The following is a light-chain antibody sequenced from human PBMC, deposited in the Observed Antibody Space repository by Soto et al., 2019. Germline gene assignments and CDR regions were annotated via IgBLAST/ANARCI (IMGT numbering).Light chain of an antibody. Sequence: EIVMTQSPATLSVSPGERATLSCRASQSVSNNLAWYQQRPGQAPRLLIYGASTRATGIPARFSGSGSGTEFTLTISSLQSEDFACYYCQQYNNWPPWTFGQGTKVEVK. J-gene: IGKJ1*01. CDR2: GAS. CDR1: QSVSNN. CDR3: QQYNNWPPWT. V-gene: IGKV3-15*01.